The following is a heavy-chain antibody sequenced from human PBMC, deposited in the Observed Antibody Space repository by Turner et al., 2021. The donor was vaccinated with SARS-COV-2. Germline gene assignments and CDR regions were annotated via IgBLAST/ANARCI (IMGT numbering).Heavy chain of an antibody. Sequence: EVQLVASGGGLVTPGGSLRLSCAASGFTFSSYSMNWVRQAPGKGLEWVSSISSSSSYIYYADSVKGRFTITRDNAKNSLYLQMNSLRAEDTAVYYCARWDNYYDSSGYYPDAFDIWGQGTMVTVSS. CDR2: ISSSSSYI. J-gene: IGHJ3*02. CDR1: GFTFSSYS. D-gene: IGHD3-22*01. CDR3: ARWDNYYDSSGYYPDAFDI. V-gene: IGHV3-21*01.